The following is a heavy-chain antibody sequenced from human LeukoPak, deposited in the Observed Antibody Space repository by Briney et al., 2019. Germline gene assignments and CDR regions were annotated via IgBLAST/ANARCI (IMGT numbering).Heavy chain of an antibody. CDR1: GYAFSSYG. CDR2: ISAYNGNT. D-gene: IGHD4-11*01. Sequence: ASVKVSCKASGYAFSSYGITWVRQAPGQGLEWMGWISAYNGNTNFAQKFRGRATMTTDTSTSTAYMDLRSLRSDDTATYYCARDSSHSDYLLYYYGMDVWGQGTTVTVSS. CDR3: ARDSSHSDYLLYYYGMDV. V-gene: IGHV1-18*01. J-gene: IGHJ6*02.